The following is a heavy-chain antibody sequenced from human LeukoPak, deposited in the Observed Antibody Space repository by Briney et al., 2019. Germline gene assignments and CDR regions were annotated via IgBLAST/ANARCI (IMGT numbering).Heavy chain of an antibody. J-gene: IGHJ4*02. V-gene: IGHV3-53*01. Sequence: PGGSLRLSCAASGFTVSSNYMSWVRQAPGKGLEWVSVIYSGGSTYYADSVKGRFTISRDNSKNPLYLQMNSLRADDTAVYYCASPVFGGLATRGAFDYWGQGTLVTVSS. D-gene: IGHD3-10*01. CDR3: ASPVFGGLATRGAFDY. CDR2: IYSGGST. CDR1: GFTVSSNY.